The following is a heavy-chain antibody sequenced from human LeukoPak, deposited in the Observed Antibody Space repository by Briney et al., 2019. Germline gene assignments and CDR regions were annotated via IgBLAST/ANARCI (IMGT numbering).Heavy chain of an antibody. D-gene: IGHD2-21*01. J-gene: IGHJ6*03. CDR1: GDSVSSTTAS. Sequence: SQTLSLTCAISGDSVSSTTASWNWIRQSPSRGLEWLGRAFFMSRWNTNYAVSLKSRITINPDTSKNEVSLFLKSVTPEDTAVYYCARGGRKSIVVPGDTFYYYYMDVWGKGTTVT. CDR2: AFFMSRWNT. V-gene: IGHV6-1*01. CDR3: ARGGRKSIVVPGDTFYYYYMDV.